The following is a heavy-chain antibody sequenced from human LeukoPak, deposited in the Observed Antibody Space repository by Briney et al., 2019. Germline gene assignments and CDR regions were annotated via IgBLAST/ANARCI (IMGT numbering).Heavy chain of an antibody. CDR1: GGSISSYY. Sequence: SETLSLTCTVSGGSISSYYWSWIRQPPGKGLEWIGYIYYSGSTNYNPSLKSRVTISVDTSKNQFSLKLSSVTAADTAVYYCARVEYSSGLYDYWGQGTLVTVSS. CDR2: IYYSGST. CDR3: ARVEYSSGLYDY. V-gene: IGHV4-59*01. J-gene: IGHJ4*02. D-gene: IGHD6-19*01.